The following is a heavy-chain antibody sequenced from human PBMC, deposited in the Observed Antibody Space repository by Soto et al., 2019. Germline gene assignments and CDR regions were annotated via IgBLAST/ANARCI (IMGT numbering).Heavy chain of an antibody. V-gene: IGHV3-74*01. CDR2: INSEGSRT. Sequence: EVQLVESGGGLVQPGGSLRLSCAASGFNIRSYWMHWVRQVPGKGLVWVSDINSEGSRTSYADSVKGRFTISRDNAENTLYLQMNSLRAEDTAVYYCASDIWGSYPWGQGTPVTVSP. CDR1: GFNIRSYW. CDR3: ASDIWGSYP. J-gene: IGHJ5*02. D-gene: IGHD3-16*01.